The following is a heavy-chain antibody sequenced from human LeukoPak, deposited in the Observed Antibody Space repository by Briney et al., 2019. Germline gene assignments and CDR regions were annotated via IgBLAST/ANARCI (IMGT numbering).Heavy chain of an antibody. V-gene: IGHV4-4*07. D-gene: IGHD6-13*01. J-gene: IGHJ4*02. CDR3: ARGAGIAAAGPEIFFDY. CDR2: IYTSGST. Sequence: PSETLSLTCTVSGGSISSYYWSWIRQPAGKGLEWIGRIYTSGSTNYNPSLKSRVTMSVDTSKNQFSLKLSSVTAADTAVYYCARGAGIAAAGPEIFFDYWGQGTLVTVSS. CDR1: GGSISSYY.